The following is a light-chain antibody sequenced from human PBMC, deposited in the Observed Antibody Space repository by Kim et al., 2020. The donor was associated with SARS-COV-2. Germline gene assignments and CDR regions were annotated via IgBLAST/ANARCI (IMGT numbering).Light chain of an antibody. J-gene: IGKJ2*04. CDR2: AVS. Sequence: SASTGDRVNITCRASHDVSTYLAWYQHKPGKAPKLLMYAVSTLHSGVPSRFRGSGSGTDFTLTISCLQSEDFATYYCQQYYSYPCSFGQGTKLEI. CDR1: HDVSTY. V-gene: IGKV1-8*01. CDR3: QQYYSYPCS.